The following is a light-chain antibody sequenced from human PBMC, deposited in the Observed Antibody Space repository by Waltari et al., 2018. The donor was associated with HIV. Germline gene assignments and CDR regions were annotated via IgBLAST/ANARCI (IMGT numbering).Light chain of an antibody. CDR3: MQGLQIPLT. V-gene: IGKV2-28*01. J-gene: IGKJ4*01. CDR1: QSLLHSNGYNY. Sequence: DIVMTQSPLYLPVTPGEPASISCKSSQSLLHSNGYNYLDWYLQKPGQSPQVLISMGSTRAPGVPDRFSGSGSGTDCTLKISRVEAEDVGVYYCMQGLQIPLTFGGGTKVEL. CDR2: MGS.